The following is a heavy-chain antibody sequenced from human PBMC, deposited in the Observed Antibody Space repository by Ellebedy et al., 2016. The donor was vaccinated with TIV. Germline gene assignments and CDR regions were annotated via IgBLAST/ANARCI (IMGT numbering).Heavy chain of an antibody. D-gene: IGHD3-10*01. J-gene: IGHJ3*01. CDR3: ARGRRFSASFHPMMSTFEV. CDR1: GGSFLGYY. V-gene: IGHV4-34*01. CDR2: INPSGGT. Sequence: SETLSLXCTVQGGSFLGYYWSWIRQSPGKGLQWIGEINPSGGTNYTTSLKSRLTMSIDMSKRQISLNLKSATAADTAVYYCARGRRFSASFHPMMSTFEVWGQGTSVIVSS.